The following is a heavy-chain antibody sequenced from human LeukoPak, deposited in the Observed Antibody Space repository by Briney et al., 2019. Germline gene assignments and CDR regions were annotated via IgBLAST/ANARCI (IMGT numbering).Heavy chain of an antibody. J-gene: IGHJ4*02. V-gene: IGHV1-24*01. D-gene: IGHD2/OR15-2a*01. CDR2: FDPEDVET. Sequence: ASVKVSCKVSGNTFTDLSMNWVRQAPGKGLEWMGGFDPEDVETIYAQKFQGRVTMTEDTSTATAYMELSSLRPDDTAVYYRATDFYRGRQFDYWGQGTLVTVSS. CDR3: ATDFYRGRQFDY. CDR1: GNTFTDLS.